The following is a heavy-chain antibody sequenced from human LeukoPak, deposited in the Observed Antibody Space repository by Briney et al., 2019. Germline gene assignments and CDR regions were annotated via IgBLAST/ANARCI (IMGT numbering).Heavy chain of an antibody. CDR1: GITFSSYG. Sequence: PGGSLRLSCAASGITFSSYGMSWVRQAPGKGLEWVSSISSTGGTTYYADSVKGRFTISRDNAKNSLYLQMNSLRAEDTAVYYCAKGQQQLVPNWFDPWGQGTRVTVSS. V-gene: IGHV3-23*01. J-gene: IGHJ5*02. CDR2: ISSTGGTT. D-gene: IGHD6-13*01. CDR3: AKGQQQLVPNWFDP.